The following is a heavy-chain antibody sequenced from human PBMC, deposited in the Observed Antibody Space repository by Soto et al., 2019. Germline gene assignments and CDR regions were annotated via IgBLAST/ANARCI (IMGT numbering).Heavy chain of an antibody. D-gene: IGHD3-16*01. CDR2: IYYSGST. CDR3: ARSLRGGDTFDI. V-gene: IGHV4-39*01. CDR1: GDSISSGSYY. Sequence: QLQLQESGPGLVKPSETLSFICTVSGDSISSGSYYWGWIRQPPGKGLEWIGSIYYSGSTYYNPSLKSRVSIFVDTYKNQFSRKLTSVAAADTAVYYGARSLRGGDTFDIWGQGTMVTVSS. J-gene: IGHJ3*02.